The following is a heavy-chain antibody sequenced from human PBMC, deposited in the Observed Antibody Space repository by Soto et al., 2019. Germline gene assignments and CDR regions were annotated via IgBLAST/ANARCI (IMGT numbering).Heavy chain of an antibody. V-gene: IGHV4-4*07. CDR3: ARVAFSYFGMDV. D-gene: IGHD3-3*02. J-gene: IGHJ6*02. CDR1: GGAMSPCC. CDR2: VFSSGST. Sequence: EARSVSCSGPGGAMSPCCWSGGRQPAGKGLEWIGRVFSSGSTNYNASLKSRVTMSIDTSKNEVSLTLRSVTAADTAVYYCARVAFSYFGMDVWGPGPTVT.